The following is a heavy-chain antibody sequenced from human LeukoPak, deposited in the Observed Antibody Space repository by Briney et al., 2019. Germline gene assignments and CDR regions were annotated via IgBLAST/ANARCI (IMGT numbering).Heavy chain of an antibody. CDR3: ARGRYPLRLGTNRGYFDY. D-gene: IGHD3-16*01. CDR1: GVSISSGGYS. CDR2: IYYSGST. J-gene: IGHJ4*02. V-gene: IGHV4-39*01. Sequence: SETLSLTCAVSGVSISSGGYSWGWIRQPPGKGLEWIGSIYYSGSTYYNPSLKSRVTISVDTSKNQFSLKLSSVTAADTAVYYCARGRYPLRLGTNRGYFDYWGQGTLVTVSS.